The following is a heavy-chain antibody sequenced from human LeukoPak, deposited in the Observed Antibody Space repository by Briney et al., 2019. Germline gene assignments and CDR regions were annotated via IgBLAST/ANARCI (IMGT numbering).Heavy chain of an antibody. V-gene: IGHV4-39*07. CDR2: INHSGST. CDR1: GGSISSGSYY. Sequence: SETLSLTCTVSGGSISSGSYYWSWIRQPPGKGLEWIGEINHSGSTNYNPSLKSRVTISVDTSKNQFSLKLSSVTAADTAVYYCARDRGYSYGYVFDYWGRGTLVTVSS. D-gene: IGHD5-18*01. CDR3: ARDRGYSYGYVFDY. J-gene: IGHJ4*02.